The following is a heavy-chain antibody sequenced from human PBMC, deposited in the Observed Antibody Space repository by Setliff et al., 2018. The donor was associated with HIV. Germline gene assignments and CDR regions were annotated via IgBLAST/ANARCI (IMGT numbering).Heavy chain of an antibody. CDR2: IYYSGST. CDR3: ASRVYYYDSSGYLREEGFDP. CDR1: GGSISNSGYY. V-gene: IGHV4-39*01. Sequence: SETLSLTCTVSGGSISNSGYYWSWIRQPPGKGLEWIGSIYYSGSTYYNPSLKSRVTISVDTSKNQFSLKLSSVTAADAAVYYCASRVYYYDSSGYLREEGFDPWGQGTLATAPQ. D-gene: IGHD3-22*01. J-gene: IGHJ5*02.